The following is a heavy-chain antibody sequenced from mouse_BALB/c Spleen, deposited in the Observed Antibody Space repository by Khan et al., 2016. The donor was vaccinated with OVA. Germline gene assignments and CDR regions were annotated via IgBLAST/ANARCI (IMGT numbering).Heavy chain of an antibody. J-gene: IGHJ4*01. Sequence: QVQLKESGPGLVAPSQSLSITCTISGFSLTNYGIHWVRQPPGKGLEWLVVIWSDGSTTYNSALTSRLTITKDHSKSQVFLKMNSLQTDYTAIYVCARQPYYHYNVMDYWGQGTSVTVSS. D-gene: IGHD2-10*01. CDR2: IWSDGST. V-gene: IGHV2-6-1*01. CDR1: GFSLTNYG. CDR3: ARQPYYHYNVMDY.